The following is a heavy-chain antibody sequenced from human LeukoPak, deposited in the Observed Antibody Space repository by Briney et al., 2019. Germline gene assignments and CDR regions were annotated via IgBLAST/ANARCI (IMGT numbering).Heavy chain of an antibody. CDR2: IYTSGNT. J-gene: IGHJ4*02. CDR3: ARHIAHIDY. Sequence: PSGTLSLTCTVSGGSISSYYWSWIRQPAGKGLEWIGRIYTSGNTNYNPSLKSRVTISIDASKNQFSLKLSSVTAADTAVYYCARHIAHIDYWGQGTLVTVSS. CDR1: GGSISSYY. V-gene: IGHV4-4*07.